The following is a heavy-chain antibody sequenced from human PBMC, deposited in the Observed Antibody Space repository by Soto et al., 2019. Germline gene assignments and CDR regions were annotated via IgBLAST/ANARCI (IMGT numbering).Heavy chain of an antibody. D-gene: IGHD2-2*01. CDR1: GGTFSSYT. CDR3: ARPTPYCSSTSCYSFDY. V-gene: IGHV1-69*02. J-gene: IGHJ4*02. Sequence: QVQLVQSGAEVQKPGSSVKVSCKASGGTFSSYTISWVRQAPGQGLEWMGRIIPILGIANYAQKFQGRVTITADKSTSTAYMELSSLRSEDTAVYYCARPTPYCSSTSCYSFDYWGQGTLVTVSS. CDR2: IIPILGIA.